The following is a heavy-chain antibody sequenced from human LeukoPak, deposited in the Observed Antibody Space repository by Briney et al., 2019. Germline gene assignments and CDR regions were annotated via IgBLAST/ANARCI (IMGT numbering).Heavy chain of an antibody. Sequence: SETLSLTCTVSGGSISSYYWSWIRQPPGKGLEWIGYIYYSGTTNYNPSLKSRVTISVDTSKNQFSLKLNSVTAADTAVYFCASVSGYYYDTSAYLGDWGQRILVTVSS. CDR2: IYYSGTT. CDR3: ASVSGYYYDTSAYLGD. CDR1: GGSISSYY. V-gene: IGHV4-59*01. D-gene: IGHD3-22*01. J-gene: IGHJ4*02.